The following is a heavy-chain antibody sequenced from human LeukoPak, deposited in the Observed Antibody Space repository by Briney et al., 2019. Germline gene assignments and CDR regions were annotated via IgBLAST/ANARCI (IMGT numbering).Heavy chain of an antibody. CDR1: GFTVSSHY. V-gene: IGHV3-66*01. CDR3: AREGSSSWPPSLEYYFDY. Sequence: GGSLRLSCAASGFTVSSHYMNWVRQAPGKGLQWVSVLYSDGTTYYADSVKGRFTISRDNSRSTLYLQMNSLRAEDTAVYYCAREGSSSWPPSLEYYFDYWGQGTLVTVSS. J-gene: IGHJ4*02. CDR2: LYSDGTT. D-gene: IGHD6-13*01.